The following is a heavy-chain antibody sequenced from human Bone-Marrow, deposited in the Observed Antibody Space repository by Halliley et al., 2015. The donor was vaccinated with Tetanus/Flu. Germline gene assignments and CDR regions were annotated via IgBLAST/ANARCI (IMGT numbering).Heavy chain of an antibody. Sequence: TLSLTCTVSGGSMSSRSYPWGWVRQPPRKGLEWIGTIYNSGRTYYNPSLKSRVTISVHTSNNQFPLQLSSVTAADTAVYYCARQEMYDYSGTIYWYFDLWGRGSLVTVSS. CDR2: IYNSGRT. CDR1: GGSMSSRSYP. J-gene: IGHJ2*01. D-gene: IGHD5-12*01. CDR3: ARQEMYDYSGTIYWYFDL. V-gene: IGHV4-39*01.